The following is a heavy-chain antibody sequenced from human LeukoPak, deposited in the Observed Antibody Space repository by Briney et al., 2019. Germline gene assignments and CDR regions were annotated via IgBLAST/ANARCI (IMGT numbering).Heavy chain of an antibody. J-gene: IGHJ3*02. CDR3: ASAYSSSWQTDDAFDI. V-gene: IGHV4-4*07. CDR1: GGSISSYY. CDR2: IYTSGST. D-gene: IGHD6-13*01. Sequence: SETLSLTCTVSGGSISSYYWSWIRQPAGKGLEWIGRIYTSGSTNYNPSLKSRVTMSVDTSKNQFPLKLSSVTAADTAVYYCASAYSSSWQTDDAFDIWGQGTMVTVSS.